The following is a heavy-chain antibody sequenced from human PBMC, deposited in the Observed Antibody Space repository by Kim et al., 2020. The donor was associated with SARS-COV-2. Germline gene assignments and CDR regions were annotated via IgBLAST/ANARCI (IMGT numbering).Heavy chain of an antibody. CDR3: ARAKSCSSTSCYDYFDY. CDR2: IYYSGST. CDR1: GGSISSYY. Sequence: SETLSLTCTVSGGSISSYYWSWIRQPPGKGLEWIGYIYYSGSTNYNPSLKSRVTISVDTSKNQFSLKLSSVTAADTAVYYCARAKSCSSTSCYDYFDYWGQGTLVTVSS. V-gene: IGHV4-59*01. D-gene: IGHD2-2*01. J-gene: IGHJ4*02.